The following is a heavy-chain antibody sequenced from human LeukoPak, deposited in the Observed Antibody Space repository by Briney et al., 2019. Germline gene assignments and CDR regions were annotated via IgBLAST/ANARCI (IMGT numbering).Heavy chain of an antibody. CDR3: ARDPRPYYYDSSGYFDI. J-gene: IGHJ3*02. CDR1: GGTFSSYA. Sequence: SVKVSCKASGGTFSSYAISWVRQAPGQGLEWMGRIIPILGIANYAQKFQGRVTITADKSTSTAYMELSSLRSEDTAVYYCARDPRPYYYDSSGYFDIWGQGTMVTVSS. CDR2: IIPILGIA. D-gene: IGHD3-22*01. V-gene: IGHV1-69*04.